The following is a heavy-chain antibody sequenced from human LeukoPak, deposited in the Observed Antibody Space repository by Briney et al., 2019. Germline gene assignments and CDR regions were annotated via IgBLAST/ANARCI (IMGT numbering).Heavy chain of an antibody. D-gene: IGHD3-22*01. Sequence: SVKVSCKASGDTFTDDYMHWGRQAPGQGLEWMGRIIPILGIANYAQKFQGRVTITADKSTSTAYMELSSLRSEDTAVYYCARGGLSGYYQYFDYWGQGTLVTVSS. CDR1: GDTFTDDY. CDR3: ARGGLSGYYQYFDY. CDR2: IIPILGIA. V-gene: IGHV1-69*02. J-gene: IGHJ4*02.